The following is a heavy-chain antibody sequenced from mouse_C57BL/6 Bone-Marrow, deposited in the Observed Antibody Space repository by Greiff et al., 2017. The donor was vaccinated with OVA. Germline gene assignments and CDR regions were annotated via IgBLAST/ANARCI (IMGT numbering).Heavy chain of an antibody. CDR2: IDPSDSET. Sequence: VQLQQSGAELVRPGSSVKLSCKASGYTFTSYWMHWVKQRPIQGLEWIGNIDPSDSETHYNQKFKDKATLTVDKSSSTAYMQLSSLTSEDSAVYYCARLSSPYAMDYWGQGTSVTVSS. CDR1: GYTFTSYW. J-gene: IGHJ4*01. CDR3: ARLSSPYAMDY. V-gene: IGHV1-52*01.